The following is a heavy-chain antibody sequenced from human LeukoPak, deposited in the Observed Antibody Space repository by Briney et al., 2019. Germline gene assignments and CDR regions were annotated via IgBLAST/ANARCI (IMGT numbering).Heavy chain of an antibody. Sequence: GGSLRLSCAASGFTFSSYWMSWVRQAPGKGLEWVANIKQDGSEKYYVDSVKGRFTISRDIAKNSLYLQMNSLRAEDTAVYYCAGDVGYFDWLYHDAFDIWGQGTMVTVSS. CDR2: IKQDGSEK. V-gene: IGHV3-7*01. CDR1: GFTFSSYW. CDR3: AGDVGYFDWLYHDAFDI. J-gene: IGHJ3*02. D-gene: IGHD3-9*01.